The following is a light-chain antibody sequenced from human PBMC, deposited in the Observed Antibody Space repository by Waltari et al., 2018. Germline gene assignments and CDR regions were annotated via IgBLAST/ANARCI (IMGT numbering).Light chain of an antibody. CDR1: QGITNN. Sequence: DSQLTQSPSVLSASGGDRVTITCRASQGITNNLVWYQQKSGTAPKLLIYAASTLHSGVPTRFSGSGSGTEFTVIINTLQPEDFGTYFCQQPNAYPPPFGPGTKVEIK. J-gene: IGKJ3*01. V-gene: IGKV1-9*01. CDR3: QQPNAYPPP. CDR2: AAS.